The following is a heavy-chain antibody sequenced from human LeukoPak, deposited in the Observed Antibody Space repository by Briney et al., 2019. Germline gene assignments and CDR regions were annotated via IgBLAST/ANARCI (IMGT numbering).Heavy chain of an antibody. J-gene: IGHJ4*02. Sequence: SETLSLTCTVSGGSISSYYWSWIRQPPGKGLEWIGYIYYSGSTNYNPSLKSRVTISVDTSKNQFSLKLSSVTAADTAVYYCASSHGLRYFDWTPKRYFDYWGQGTLVTVSS. CDR1: GGSISSYY. CDR3: ASSHGLRYFDWTPKRYFDY. V-gene: IGHV4-59*08. CDR2: IYYSGST. D-gene: IGHD3-9*01.